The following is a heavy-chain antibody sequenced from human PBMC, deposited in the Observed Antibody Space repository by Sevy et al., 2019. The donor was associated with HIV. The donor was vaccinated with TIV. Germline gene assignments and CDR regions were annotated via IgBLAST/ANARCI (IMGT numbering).Heavy chain of an antibody. V-gene: IGHV4-61*08. CDR3: ARRGGLVYGGMDV. CDR1: GVSVNSGADD. CDR2: ISYRGRT. J-gene: IGHJ6*02. D-gene: IGHD2-8*01. Sequence: SETLSLTCTVSGVSVNSGADDWTWIRQPPGKGLESIGYISYRGRTSYNPSLQSRVTISVDTPKNQFSVKLSSVTAADTAVYYCARRGGLVYGGMDVWGQGTTVTVSS.